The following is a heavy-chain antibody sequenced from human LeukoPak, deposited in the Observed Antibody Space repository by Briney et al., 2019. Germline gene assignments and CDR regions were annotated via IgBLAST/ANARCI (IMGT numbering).Heavy chain of an antibody. V-gene: IGHV3-7*01. CDR3: TRDRSRAEDD. D-gene: IGHD1-14*01. CDR1: GFTFSGHW. Sequence: GGSLRLSCAASGFTFSGHWMSWVRQAPGKGLEWVANINQGGSDKYCVDSVKGRFTISRDNANNLLYLQMNSLRGEDTAVYYCTRDRSRAEDDWGQGTLVTVSS. J-gene: IGHJ4*02. CDR2: INQGGSDK.